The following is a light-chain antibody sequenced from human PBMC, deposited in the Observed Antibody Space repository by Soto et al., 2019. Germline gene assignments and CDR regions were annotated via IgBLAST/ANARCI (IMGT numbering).Light chain of an antibody. V-gene: IGKV1-8*01. CDR2: AAS. CDR3: QQYYIYPRT. J-gene: IGKJ1*01. CDR1: QGISSY. Sequence: AIRMTQSPSSFSASTGDRVTITCRASQGISSYLAWYQQTPGTAPKLLIYAASTLQSGVPSRFSGSGSGTEFTLTIRRLQAEDFATYYCQQYYIYPRTFGQGTKVEIK.